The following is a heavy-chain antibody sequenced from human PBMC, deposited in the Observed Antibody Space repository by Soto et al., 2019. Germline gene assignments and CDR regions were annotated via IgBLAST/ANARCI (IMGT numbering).Heavy chain of an antibody. V-gene: IGHV1-69*12. D-gene: IGHD5-12*01. CDR2: IIPIFGTA. CDR3: ARDRRDGYDNYYYYGMDV. J-gene: IGHJ6*02. CDR1: RGTFSSYA. Sequence: QVQLVQSGAEVKKPGSSVKVSCKASRGTFSSYAISWVRPAPGQGLEWMGGIIPIFGTANYAQKFQGRVTITADESTSTAYMELSILRSEDTAVYYCARDRRDGYDNYYYYGMDVWGQGTTVTVSS.